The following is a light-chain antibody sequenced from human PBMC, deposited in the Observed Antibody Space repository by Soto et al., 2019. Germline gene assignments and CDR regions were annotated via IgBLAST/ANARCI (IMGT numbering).Light chain of an antibody. CDR3: QQYCSSPRT. J-gene: IGKJ1*01. CDR1: QSVSSNY. CDR2: GAS. V-gene: IGKV3-20*01. Sequence: DIVLTQSPGTLSLSPGERATLSCRASQSVSSNYLAWYQQKPGQAPRLLIYGASSRATGIPDRFSGSGSGTDFTLTISRLEPADVAVYYCQQYCSSPRTFGQGTKLEIK.